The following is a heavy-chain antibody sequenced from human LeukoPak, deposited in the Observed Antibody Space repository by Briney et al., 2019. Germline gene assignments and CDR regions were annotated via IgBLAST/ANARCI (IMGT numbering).Heavy chain of an antibody. V-gene: IGHV1-24*01. CDR2: FYPQDGEP. CDR3: ATISFEVSGYSTDLRYDY. D-gene: IGHD3-22*01. Sequence: ASVKVSCKVSGYTLTELSMHWVRQAPGKGGEWMGGFYPQDGEPIYEKQCQDRVSMTEDTPTDTAYMELSSLRSEDTAVYCCATISFEVSGYSTDLRYDYWGQGTLVTVSS. J-gene: IGHJ4*02. CDR1: GYTLTELS.